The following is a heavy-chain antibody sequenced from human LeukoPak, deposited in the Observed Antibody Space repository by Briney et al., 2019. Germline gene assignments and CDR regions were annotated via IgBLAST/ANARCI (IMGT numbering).Heavy chain of an antibody. Sequence: SVKVSCKSSGGTFSSYAISWVRHAPGQGLEWMGGIIPIFGTANYAQKFQGRVTITADESTRPAYMALSRLRSEDTAVYYCARGLTDIVVVVAATHAFYIWGQGTMVTVSS. V-gene: IGHV1-69*13. J-gene: IGHJ3*02. CDR2: IIPIFGTA. CDR1: GGTFSSYA. CDR3: ARGLTDIVVVVAATHAFYI. D-gene: IGHD2-15*01.